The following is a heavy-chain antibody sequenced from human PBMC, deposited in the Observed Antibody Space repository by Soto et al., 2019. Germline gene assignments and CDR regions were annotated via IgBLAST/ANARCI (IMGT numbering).Heavy chain of an antibody. CDR1: GFSFNSYT. V-gene: IGHV3-30*01. D-gene: IGHD3-16*02. CDR2: ISFDSSNN. CDR3: ARDRLRLGELSLIGYFDY. Sequence: QVQLVESGGGVVQPGRSLRLSCAGSGFSFNSYTMHWVRQAPGKGLEWVALISFDSSNNYYADSVKGRFSISRDNSKNNVFLQMDSLRPDDTALYYCARDRLRLGELSLIGYFDYWGQGTLVTVSS. J-gene: IGHJ4*02.